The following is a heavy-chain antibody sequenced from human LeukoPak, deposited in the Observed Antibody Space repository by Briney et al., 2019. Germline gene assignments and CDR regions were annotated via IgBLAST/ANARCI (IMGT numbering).Heavy chain of an antibody. Sequence: GGSLRLSCAASGFTFNSYEMNWVRQAPGKGLEWVSYITSSGSTIYYEDSVKGRFTISRDNAKNSLYLQMNSLRAEDTAVYYCARDPLGATRYYFDYWGQGTLVTVSS. CDR2: ITSSGSTI. V-gene: IGHV3-48*03. D-gene: IGHD1-26*01. CDR1: GFTFNSYE. J-gene: IGHJ4*02. CDR3: ARDPLGATRYYFDY.